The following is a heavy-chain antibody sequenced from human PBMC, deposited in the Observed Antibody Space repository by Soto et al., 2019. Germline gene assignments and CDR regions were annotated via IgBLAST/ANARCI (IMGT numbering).Heavy chain of an antibody. CDR1: GGSISSSSYY. CDR2: IYYSGST. CDR3: ARHGRAAADNNWFDP. J-gene: IGHJ5*02. D-gene: IGHD6-13*01. Sequence: SETLSLTCTVSGGSISSSSYYWGWIRQPPGKGLEWIGSIYYSGSTYYNPSLKSRVTISVDTSKNQFSLKLSSVTAADTAVYYCARHGRAAADNNWFDPCGQGTLVTXSS. V-gene: IGHV4-39*01.